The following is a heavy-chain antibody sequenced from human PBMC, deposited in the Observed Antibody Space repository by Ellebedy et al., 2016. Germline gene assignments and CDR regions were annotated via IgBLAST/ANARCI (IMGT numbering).Heavy chain of an antibody. J-gene: IGHJ4*02. Sequence: GESLKISCAASGFTFSSYAMHWVRQAPGKGLEWVAVISYDGSNKYYADSVKGRFTISRDNSKNTLYLQMNSLRAEDTAVYYCARAEHDDSSGYSYYFDYWGQGTLVTVSS. CDR2: ISYDGSNK. V-gene: IGHV3-30-3*01. CDR3: ARAEHDDSSGYSYYFDY. D-gene: IGHD3-22*01. CDR1: GFTFSSYA.